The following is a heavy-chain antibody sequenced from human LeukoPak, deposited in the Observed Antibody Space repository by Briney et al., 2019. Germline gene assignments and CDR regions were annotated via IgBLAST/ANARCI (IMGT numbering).Heavy chain of an antibody. D-gene: IGHD6-19*01. V-gene: IGHV1-69*02. CDR3: ARAYSSGRGYYFDY. Sequence: SVKVSCKASGGTFSSYTITWVRQAPGQGLEWMGRIIPILGIANYAQKFQGRVTITADKSTSTAYMELSSLRSEDTAVYYCARAYSSGRGYYFDYWGQGTLVTVSS. CDR2: IIPILGIA. CDR1: GGTFSSYT. J-gene: IGHJ4*02.